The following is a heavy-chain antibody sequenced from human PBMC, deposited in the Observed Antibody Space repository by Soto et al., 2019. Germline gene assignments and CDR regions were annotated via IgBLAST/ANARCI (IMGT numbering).Heavy chain of an antibody. CDR1: GGSISSGGYY. V-gene: IGHV4-31*03. D-gene: IGHD6-13*01. CDR3: ARRAYSSSHTNGFDP. CDR2: IYYSGST. J-gene: IGHJ5*02. Sequence: SETLSLTCTVSGGSISSGGYYWSWLRQHPGKGLEWLGYIYYSGSTHYNPSLKSRVTISVDTSKNQFSLKLSSVTAADPAVYYCARRAYSSSHTNGFDPWGQGTLVTVSS.